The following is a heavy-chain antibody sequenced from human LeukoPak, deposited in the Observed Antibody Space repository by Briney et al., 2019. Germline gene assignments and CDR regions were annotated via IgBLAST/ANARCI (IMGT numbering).Heavy chain of an antibody. CDR1: GFTFSSYS. CDR3: ARGGSGDYGDLDY. J-gene: IGHJ4*02. Sequence: GGSLRLSCAASGFTFSSYSMNWVRQAPGKGLEWVSSISSSSSYIYYADSVKGRFTISRDNAKNSLYLQMNSLRAEDTAVYYCARGGSGDYGDLDYWGQGTLVTVSS. V-gene: IGHV3-21*01. CDR2: ISSSSSYI. D-gene: IGHD4-17*01.